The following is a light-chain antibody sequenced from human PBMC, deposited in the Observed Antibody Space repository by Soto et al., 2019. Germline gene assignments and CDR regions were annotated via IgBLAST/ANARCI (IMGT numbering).Light chain of an antibody. CDR3: QQRSNWPRT. Sequence: EIVLTQSPATLSLSPGERATLSCRASQSVRSYLAWYQQKLGQAPRLLIYDASNRATGIPARFSGSGSGTDFTLTISSLEPEDFAVYYCQQRSNWPRTFGQGTKVEIK. CDR1: QSVRSY. V-gene: IGKV3-11*01. CDR2: DAS. J-gene: IGKJ1*01.